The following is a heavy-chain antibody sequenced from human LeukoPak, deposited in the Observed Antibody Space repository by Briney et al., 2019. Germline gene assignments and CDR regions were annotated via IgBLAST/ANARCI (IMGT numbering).Heavy chain of an antibody. V-gene: IGHV1-69*13. CDR3: ASLEWLLHRSYDY. D-gene: IGHD3-22*01. CDR2: IIPIFGTA. CDR1: GGTFSSYA. Sequence: SVKVSCKASGGTFSSYAISWVRQAPGQGLEWMGGIIPIFGTANYAQKFQGRVTITADESTSTAYMELSSLRSEDTAVYYCASLEWLLHRSYDYWGQGTLVTVSS. J-gene: IGHJ4*02.